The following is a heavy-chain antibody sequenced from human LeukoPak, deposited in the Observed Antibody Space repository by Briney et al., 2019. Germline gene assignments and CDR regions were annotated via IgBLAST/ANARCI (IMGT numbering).Heavy chain of an antibody. Sequence: SVNVSCKACGGTFSSYASRWVRQAAAQGLEWMGRSTRNLDKATDAQKLQDRVTIPGDKYTSTAYMELSSLRSDDTAVYYRATGMNSASYSSYYFACSGQRTLVTASS. CDR3: ATGMNSASYSSYYFAC. V-gene: IGHV1-69*04. CDR1: GGTFSSYA. J-gene: IGHJ4*02. D-gene: IGHD1-26*01. CDR2: STRNLDKA.